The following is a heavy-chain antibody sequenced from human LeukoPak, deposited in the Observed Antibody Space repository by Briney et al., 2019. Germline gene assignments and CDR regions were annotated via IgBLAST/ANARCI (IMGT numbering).Heavy chain of an antibody. CDR2: IYYSGST. D-gene: IGHD1-1*01. Sequence: SQTLSLTCNVSGGSISSGGYYWSWIRQHPGKGLEWTGYIYYSGSTYYNPSLKSRVTISVDTSKNQFSLKLSSVTAADTAVYYCARERFTGTTSYWGQGTLVTVSS. J-gene: IGHJ4*02. CDR3: ARERFTGTTSY. CDR1: GGSISSGGYY. V-gene: IGHV4-31*03.